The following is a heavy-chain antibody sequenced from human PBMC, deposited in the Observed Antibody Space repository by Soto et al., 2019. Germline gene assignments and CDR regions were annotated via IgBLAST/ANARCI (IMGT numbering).Heavy chain of an antibody. V-gene: IGHV4-34*01. Sequence: SETLSLTCAVYGGSFSGYYWSWIRQPPGKGLEWIGEINHSGSTNYNPSLKSRVTISVDTSKNQFSLKLSSVTAADTAVYYCARKAYYYGSGSYFAPRNWFDPWGQGTLVTVSS. CDR3: ARKAYYYGSGSYFAPRNWFDP. CDR1: GGSFSGYY. CDR2: INHSGST. J-gene: IGHJ5*02. D-gene: IGHD3-10*01.